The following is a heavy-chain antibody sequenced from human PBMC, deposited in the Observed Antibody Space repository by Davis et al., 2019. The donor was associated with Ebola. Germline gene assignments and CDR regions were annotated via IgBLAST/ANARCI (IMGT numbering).Heavy chain of an antibody. CDR3: ARDLGIEMATSPIFYYYGMDV. CDR1: GYTFTSYA. CDR2: ISAYNGNT. J-gene: IGHJ6*02. V-gene: IGHV1-18*01. Sequence: ASVKVSCKASGYTFTSYAMHWVRQAPGQGLEWMGWISAYNGNTNYAQKLQGRVTMTTDTSTSTAYMELRSLRSDDTAVYYCARDLGIEMATSPIFYYYGMDVWGQGTTVTVSS. D-gene: IGHD5-24*01.